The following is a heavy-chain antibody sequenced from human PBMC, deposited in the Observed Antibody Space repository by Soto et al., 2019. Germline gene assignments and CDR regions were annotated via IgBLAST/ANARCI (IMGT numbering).Heavy chain of an antibody. J-gene: IGHJ6*02. D-gene: IGHD3-3*01. CDR3: ATSYPNTIFGVVHHRGLDV. CDR1: GVAISSNY. Sequence: SETLSLTCIVSGVAISSNYWSLIRQPPGQGLEWIGYIHYSGSTNFNPSLKNRAIMSVDTSKNQFSLRLSSVTAADTAVYYCATSYPNTIFGVVHHRGLDVWDQGDTVTVSS. V-gene: IGHV4-59*01. CDR2: IHYSGST.